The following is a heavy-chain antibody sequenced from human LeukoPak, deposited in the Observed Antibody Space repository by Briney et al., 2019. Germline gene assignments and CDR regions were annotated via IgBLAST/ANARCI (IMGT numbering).Heavy chain of an antibody. J-gene: IGHJ6*03. CDR2: IYTSGST. CDR1: GGSISCGSYY. Sequence: PSQTLSLTCTVSGGSISCGSYYWSWIRQPAGKGLEWIGRIYTSGSTNYNPSLKSRVTISVDTSKNQFSLKLSSVTAADTAVHYCARAAAVLWFGELLNPYYYYMDVWGKGTTVTVSS. D-gene: IGHD3-10*01. CDR3: ARAAAVLWFGELLNPYYYYMDV. V-gene: IGHV4-61*02.